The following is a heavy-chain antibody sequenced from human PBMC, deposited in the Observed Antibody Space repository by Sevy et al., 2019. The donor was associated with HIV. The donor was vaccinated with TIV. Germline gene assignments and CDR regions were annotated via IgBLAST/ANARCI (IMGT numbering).Heavy chain of an antibody. CDR1: GGSFSGYY. CDR2: IMPGGIT. V-gene: IGHV4-34*01. Sequence: SQTLSLTCAVYGGSFSGYYWTWIRQPPGKGLGWIGEIMPGGITNYTPSLKSRVTISIDTSKNQFSLKVKSVTAADTAIYYCARGQWEHPFWGQGTQVTVSS. J-gene: IGHJ4*02. D-gene: IGHD1-26*01. CDR3: ARGQWEHPF.